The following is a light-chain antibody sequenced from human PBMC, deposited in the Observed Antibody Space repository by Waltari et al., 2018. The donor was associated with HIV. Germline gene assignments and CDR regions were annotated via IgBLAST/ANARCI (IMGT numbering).Light chain of an antibody. CDR3: QVWDSSSDHVL. J-gene: IGLJ2*01. CDR1: NIERKS. Sequence: SSVLTQPPSVSVAPGKTAMITCGGNNIERKSVHWYQQKAGQAPVLLIYYDSDRPSGIPERFSGSNSGNTATLTISRVGDGDEADYYCQVWDSSSDHVLFGGGTKL. CDR2: YDS. V-gene: IGLV3-21*04.